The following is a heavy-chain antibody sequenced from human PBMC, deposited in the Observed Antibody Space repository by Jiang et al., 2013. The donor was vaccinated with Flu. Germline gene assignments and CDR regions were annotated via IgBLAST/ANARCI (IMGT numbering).Heavy chain of an antibody. J-gene: IGHJ6*02. Sequence: PGLVKPSQTLSLTCIVSGGSINSDAYYWSWIRQPPGKGLEWIGYIFFTGITYYNPSLKSRVTISVDTSKTQFSLKLSSVTAADTAVYYCARDARGGMDVWGQGTTVTVSS. CDR1: GGSINSDAYY. V-gene: IGHV4-30-4*08. CDR3: ARDARGGMDV. CDR2: IFFTGIT. D-gene: IGHD2-2*01.